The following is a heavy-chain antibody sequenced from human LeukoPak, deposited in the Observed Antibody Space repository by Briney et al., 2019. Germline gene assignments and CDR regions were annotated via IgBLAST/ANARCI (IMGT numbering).Heavy chain of an antibody. CDR2: IFITGTT. D-gene: IGHD4-17*01. V-gene: IGHV4-4*07. CDR1: GGSISSYY. J-gene: IGHJ2*01. CDR3: AGTPADFGDSYWYFDL. Sequence: KPSETLSLTCTVSGGSISSYYWSWIRQPAGKGLEWIGRIFITGTTNYNPSLKSRVTMSVDTSKNQFSLKLSSVTAADTAVYYCAGTPADFGDSYWYFDLWGRGTLVTVSS.